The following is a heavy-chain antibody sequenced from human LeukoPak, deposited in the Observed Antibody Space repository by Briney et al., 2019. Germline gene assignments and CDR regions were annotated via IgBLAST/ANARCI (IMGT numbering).Heavy chain of an antibody. D-gene: IGHD3-9*01. V-gene: IGHV3-21*04. CDR2: IGISSNKI. J-gene: IGHJ3*02. CDR3: ARDPDDILTGFGAFDI. CDR1: GFTLRSYT. Sequence: PGGSLRLSCAASGFTLRSYTMNWVRQAPGKGLEWVSSIGISSNKIYYADSVKGRFTISRDNAKNSQYLQMNSLRAEDTAVYYCARDPDDILTGFGAFDIWGQGTMVTVSS.